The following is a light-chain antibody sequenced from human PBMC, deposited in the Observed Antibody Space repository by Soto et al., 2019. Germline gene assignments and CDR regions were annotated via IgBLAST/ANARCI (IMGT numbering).Light chain of an antibody. J-gene: IGKJ2*01. CDR2: DAS. Sequence: EIVLTQSPATLSLSPGERATLSCRASQSVSSNLAWYQQKPGQAPRLLIYDASNRATVIPARFSGSGSGTDFTLTISSLEPEDFAVYYCQERSNWPPFTFGQGTKLEIK. V-gene: IGKV3-11*01. CDR1: QSVSSN. CDR3: QERSNWPPFT.